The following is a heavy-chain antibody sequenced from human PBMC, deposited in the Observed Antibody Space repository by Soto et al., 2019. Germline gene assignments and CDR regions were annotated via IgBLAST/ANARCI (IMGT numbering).Heavy chain of an antibody. CDR3: ARGGGSGYDYRFDY. V-gene: IGHV4-34*01. Sequence: QVQLQQWGAGLLKPSETLSLTCAVYGGSFSGYYWSWIRQPPGKGLEWIGEIKQSGSTNYNPSLKRRVTISADTSKNQFSLKLSSVTAADTAVYYCARGGGSGYDYRFDYWGQGTLVTVSS. CDR1: GGSFSGYY. J-gene: IGHJ4*02. CDR2: IKQSGST. D-gene: IGHD5-12*01.